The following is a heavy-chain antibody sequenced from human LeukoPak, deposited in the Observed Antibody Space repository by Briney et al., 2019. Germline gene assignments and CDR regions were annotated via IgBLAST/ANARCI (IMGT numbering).Heavy chain of an antibody. Sequence: GGSLRLSCAGSGFIFNNYAMHWVRQAPGKGLEWVSGISWNSGSIGYADSVKGRFTISRDNAKNSLYLQMNSLRAEDTALYYCAKDMHYYDSSGYLFDYWGQGTLVTVSS. CDR1: GFIFNNYA. CDR2: ISWNSGSI. V-gene: IGHV3-9*01. D-gene: IGHD3-22*01. CDR3: AKDMHYYDSSGYLFDY. J-gene: IGHJ4*02.